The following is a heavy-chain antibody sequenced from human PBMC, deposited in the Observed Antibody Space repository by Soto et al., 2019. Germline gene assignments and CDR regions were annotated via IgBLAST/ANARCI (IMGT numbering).Heavy chain of an antibody. CDR2: ISGSGGST. D-gene: IGHD1-26*01. CDR1: GFTFSSYA. V-gene: IGHV3-23*01. CDR3: ADGGRYPYY. Sequence: TGGSLRLSCAASGFTFSSYAMSWVRQAPGKGLEWVSAISGSGGSTYYADSVKGRFTISRDNSKNTVYLQMSSLRADDTAVYYCADGGRYPYYWGPGTLVTVSS. J-gene: IGHJ4*02.